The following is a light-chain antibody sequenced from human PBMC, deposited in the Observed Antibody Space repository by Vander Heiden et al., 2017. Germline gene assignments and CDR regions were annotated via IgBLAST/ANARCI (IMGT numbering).Light chain of an antibody. CDR3: QAWDSAVV. CDR1: QLGNKY. J-gene: IGLJ2*01. Sequence: SSELTQPPSVSVSPGQTASITCSGDQLGNKYVCWYQQKPGQSPRLVIYHDDKRASGIPERFSGSNSGNTATLTISGTQAVDEAYYYCQAWDSAVVFGGGTRLTVL. CDR2: HDD. V-gene: IGLV3-1*01.